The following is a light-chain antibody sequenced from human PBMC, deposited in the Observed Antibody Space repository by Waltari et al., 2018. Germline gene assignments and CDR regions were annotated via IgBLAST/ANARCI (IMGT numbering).Light chain of an antibody. J-gene: IGLJ3*02. Sequence: QSALTQPASVSGSPGQSITISCTGTSRDVGGYKYVSWYQQRPGKAPKLMIYDVSQRPSGVSNRFSGTKSGNTASLTISGLQAEDEADYYCSSYTSSSTLNWVFGGGTTVTVL. CDR1: SRDVGGYKY. CDR2: DVS. CDR3: SSYTSSSTLNWV. V-gene: IGLV2-14*01.